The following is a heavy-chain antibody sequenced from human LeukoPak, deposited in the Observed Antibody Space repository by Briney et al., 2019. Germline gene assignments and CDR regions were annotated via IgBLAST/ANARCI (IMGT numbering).Heavy chain of an antibody. CDR2: ISSSGSTI. CDR3: ARQRGDILTGYYMPRGFDY. CDR1: GFTFSDYN. D-gene: IGHD3-9*01. V-gene: IGHV3-11*04. J-gene: IGHJ4*02. Sequence: PGGSLRLSCAASGFTFSDYNMRWIRQAPGKGLEWVSYISSSGSTIYYADSVKGRFTISRDNAKNSLYLQMNSLRAEDTAVYYCARQRGDILTGYYMPRGFDYWGQGTLVTVSS.